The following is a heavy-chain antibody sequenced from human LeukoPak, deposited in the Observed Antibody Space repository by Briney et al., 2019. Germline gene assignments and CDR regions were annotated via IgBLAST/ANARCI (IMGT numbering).Heavy chain of an antibody. CDR1: GYTFTSYG. V-gene: IGHV1-18*01. CDR3: GILWFGELLWPANWFDP. J-gene: IGHJ5*02. Sequence: GASVKVSCKASGYTFTSYGISWVRQAPGQGLEWMGWISAYNGNKNYAQKPQGRDTMTTDTSTSTAYMELRSLRSDDTAVYYWGILWFGELLWPANWFDPWGKGTLVTVSS. CDR2: ISAYNGNK. D-gene: IGHD3-10*01.